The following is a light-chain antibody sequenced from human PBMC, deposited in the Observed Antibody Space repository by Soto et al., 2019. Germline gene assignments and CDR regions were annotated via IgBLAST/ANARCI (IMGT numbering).Light chain of an antibody. Sequence: DIQMTQSPSTLSASVGDRVTITCRASQSISTWLAWYQQKPGKAPKLLIYDASSLEGGVPSRFSGSGSGTEFALTISSLQPDDFATYYCQQYDSFGSFGQGTKLEIK. J-gene: IGKJ2*01. CDR2: DAS. CDR1: QSISTW. V-gene: IGKV1-5*01. CDR3: QQYDSFGS.